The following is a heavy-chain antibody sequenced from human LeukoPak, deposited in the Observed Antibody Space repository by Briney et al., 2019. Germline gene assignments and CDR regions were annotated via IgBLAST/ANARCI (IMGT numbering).Heavy chain of an antibody. CDR1: GYTFTSYY. D-gene: IGHD3-16*02. J-gene: IGHJ4*02. V-gene: IGHV1-46*01. CDR2: INPSGGST. Sequence: ASVKVSFKASGYTFTSYYMHWVRQAPGQGLEWMGIINPSGGSTSYAQKFQGRVTMTRDTSTSTVYMELSSLRSEDTAVYYCAREGLSQDFDYWGQGTLVTVSS. CDR3: AREGLSQDFDY.